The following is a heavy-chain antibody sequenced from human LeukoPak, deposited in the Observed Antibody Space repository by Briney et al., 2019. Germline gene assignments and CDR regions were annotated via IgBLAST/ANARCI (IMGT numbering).Heavy chain of an antibody. CDR2: ISAYNGNT. Sequence: GASVKVSCKASGYTFTSYGISWVRQAPGQGLEWMGWISAYNGNTNYAQKLQGRVTMTTDTSTSTAYMELRSLRSDDTAVYYCARDPSEGYYDRSGWPSEYFQHWGQGTLVTVSS. J-gene: IGHJ1*01. D-gene: IGHD3-22*01. V-gene: IGHV1-18*01. CDR1: GYTFTSYG. CDR3: ARDPSEGYYDRSGWPSEYFQH.